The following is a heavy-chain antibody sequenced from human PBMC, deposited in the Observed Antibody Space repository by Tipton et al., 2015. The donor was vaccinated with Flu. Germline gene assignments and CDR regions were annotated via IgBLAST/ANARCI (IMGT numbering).Heavy chain of an antibody. Sequence: LRLSCVVSGDSINSLYYWGWIRQTPGTGLEWIGSVYQSARSFYNPTLKSRVTISVGTSNNQFSLKLTSVTAADTGVYYCARGGERYSVHNWFDPWGQGTPVTVSS. CDR2: VYQSARS. J-gene: IGHJ5*02. CDR3: ARGGERYSVHNWFDP. V-gene: IGHV4-38-2*01. D-gene: IGHD1-1*01. CDR1: GDSINSLYY.